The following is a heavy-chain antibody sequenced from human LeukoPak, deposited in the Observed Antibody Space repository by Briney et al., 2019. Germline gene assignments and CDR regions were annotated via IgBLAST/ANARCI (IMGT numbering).Heavy chain of an antibody. V-gene: IGHV3-30*02. CDR2: IRYDATKK. CDR3: ARDFDDVNGDYYYIPDF. J-gene: IGHJ4*02. Sequence: GGSLRLSCAAPGFKLRRNGMHWVRQAPGKGLWRVAFIRYDATKKFYGDSVRGRFTISRDDSKNTLYLQMNNLRHEDTAVYFCARDFDDVNGDYYYIPDFWGQGVLVTVSS. CDR1: GFKLRRNG. D-gene: IGHD3-22*01.